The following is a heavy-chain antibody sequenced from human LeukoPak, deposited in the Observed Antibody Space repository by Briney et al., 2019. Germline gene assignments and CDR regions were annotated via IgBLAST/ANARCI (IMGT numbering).Heavy chain of an antibody. Sequence: SETLSLTCTVSGGSISSSSYIWGWIRQPPGKGLVSIGNIYYSGSTYYDPSLKSRVIISVDTSKNQFSLNLTSVTAADMSVYYCARLLLVRSSWSPYFDDWGQGTLVTVSS. J-gene: IGHJ4*02. D-gene: IGHD6-13*01. CDR1: GGSISSSSYI. CDR2: IYYSGST. V-gene: IGHV4-39*01. CDR3: ARLLLVRSSWSPYFDD.